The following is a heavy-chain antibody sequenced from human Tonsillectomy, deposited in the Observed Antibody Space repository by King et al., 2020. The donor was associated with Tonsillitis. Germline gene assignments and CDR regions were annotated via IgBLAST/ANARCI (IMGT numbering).Heavy chain of an antibody. Sequence: QLVQSGAEVKKPGSSVKVSCTASGGTFSTYAISWVRQAPGQGLEWMGGITPIFGTTNYAQKFQGRVTMTADKSTSTASMELSSLRSEDTAVYYCARGRSGYHLDYWGQETLVTVSS. CDR1: GGTFSTYA. CDR3: ARGRSGYHLDY. V-gene: IGHV1-69*06. J-gene: IGHJ4*02. D-gene: IGHD3-22*01. CDR2: ITPIFGTT.